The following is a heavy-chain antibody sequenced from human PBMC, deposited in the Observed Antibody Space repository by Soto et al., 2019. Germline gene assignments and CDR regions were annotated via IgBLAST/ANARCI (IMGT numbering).Heavy chain of an antibody. Sequence: RRLSCAASGFTFSSYAMSWVRQAPGKGLEWVSAISGSGGSTYYADPVKGRFTISRDNSKNTLYLQMNSLRAEDTAVYYCAKVGYCSGGSCYRTNYFDYWGQGTLVTVSS. D-gene: IGHD2-15*01. CDR3: AKVGYCSGGSCYRTNYFDY. CDR2: ISGSGGST. V-gene: IGHV3-23*01. J-gene: IGHJ4*02. CDR1: GFTFSSYA.